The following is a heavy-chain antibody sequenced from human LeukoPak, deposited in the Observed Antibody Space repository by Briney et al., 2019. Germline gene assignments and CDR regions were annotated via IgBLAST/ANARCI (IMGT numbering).Heavy chain of an antibody. Sequence: GGSLRLSCAASGFTFDKYGMTWVSQAPGKGLEWVSGISRNGGASGYAASVKGRFTISRDNAKNSLYLQMNRLRAEDTAFYYCARGSSFSNYWGQGTLVTVSS. CDR1: GFTFDKYG. CDR2: ISRNGGAS. D-gene: IGHD2-2*01. J-gene: IGHJ4*02. CDR3: ARGSSFSNY. V-gene: IGHV3-20*04.